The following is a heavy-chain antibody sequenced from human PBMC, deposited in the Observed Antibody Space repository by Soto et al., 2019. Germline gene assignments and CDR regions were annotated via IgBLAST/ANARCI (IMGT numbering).Heavy chain of an antibody. V-gene: IGHV3-23*01. CDR2: ISGGGGST. J-gene: IGHJ4*02. CDR3: AKYGLGSVVVPAAIDY. D-gene: IGHD2-2*01. Sequence: GGSLRLSCAASGFTFSSYAMSWVRQAPGKGLEWVSAISGGGGSTYYADSVKGRFTISRDNSKNTLYLQMNSLRAEDTAVYYCAKYGLGSVVVPAAIDYWGQGTLVTVSS. CDR1: GFTFSSYA.